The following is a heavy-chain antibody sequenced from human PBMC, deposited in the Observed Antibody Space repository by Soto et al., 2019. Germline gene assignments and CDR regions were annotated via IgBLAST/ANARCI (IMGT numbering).Heavy chain of an antibody. Sequence: EVQLVESGGGLVQPGRSLRLSCAASGFTFDDYAMHWVRQPPGKGLEWVSGIGWNGDAIGYADSVRARFTISRDNAKSSLYLQMNSLTAEDTAFYYCAKVGHSGFYQYYFDYRGQGTLVTVSS. V-gene: IGHV3-9*01. CDR1: GFTFDDYA. D-gene: IGHD6-19*01. CDR3: AKVGHSGFYQYYFDY. CDR2: IGWNGDAI. J-gene: IGHJ4*02.